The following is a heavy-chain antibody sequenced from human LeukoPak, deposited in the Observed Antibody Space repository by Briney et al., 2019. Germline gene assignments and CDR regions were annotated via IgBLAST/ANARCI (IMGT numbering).Heavy chain of an antibody. CDR1: GFTVSSNY. Sequence: GGSLRLSCAASGFTVSSNYMSWVRQAPGKGLECVSVIANDGRTYYANSVKGRFTISRDISKNMVYLQMNSLRADDTAVYYCAELGITMIGGVWGKGTTVTISS. CDR3: AELGITMIGGV. J-gene: IGHJ6*04. D-gene: IGHD3-10*02. V-gene: IGHV3-53*01. CDR2: IANDGRT.